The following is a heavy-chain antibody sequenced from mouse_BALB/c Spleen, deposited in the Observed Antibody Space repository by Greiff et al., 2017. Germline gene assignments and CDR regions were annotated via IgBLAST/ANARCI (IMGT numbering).Heavy chain of an antibody. CDR1: GFTFSDYY. V-gene: IGHV5-4*02. Sequence: EVQLQESGGGLVKPGGSLKLSCAASGFTFSDYYMYWVRQTPEKRLEWVATISDGGSYTYYPDSVKGRFTISRDNAKNNLYLQMSSLKSEDTAMYYCARVGRRYWYFDVWGAGTTVTVSS. CDR3: ARVGRRYWYFDV. J-gene: IGHJ1*01. CDR2: ISDGGSYT. D-gene: IGHD4-1*01.